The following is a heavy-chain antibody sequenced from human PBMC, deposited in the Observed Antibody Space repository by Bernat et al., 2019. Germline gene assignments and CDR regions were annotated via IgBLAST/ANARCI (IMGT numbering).Heavy chain of an antibody. D-gene: IGHD3-22*01. J-gene: IGHJ4*02. Sequence: EVQLVESGGGLVKPGGSLRLSCAASGFTFSDYSMSWVRQAPGKGLEWVSSINGSSSFIHYADSVKGRFTITRDNAKNSLYLQMNRLRDEDTAVYYCASAHYYYQSNVANYPDYWGQGTLVTVSS. CDR3: ASAHYYYQSNVANYPDY. CDR1: GFTFSDYS. CDR2: INGSSSFI. V-gene: IGHV3-21*02.